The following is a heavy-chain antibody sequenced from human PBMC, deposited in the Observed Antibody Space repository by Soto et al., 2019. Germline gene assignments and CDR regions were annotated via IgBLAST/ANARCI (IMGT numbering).Heavy chain of an antibody. D-gene: IGHD1-7*01. J-gene: IGHJ4*02. Sequence: GGSLRLSCAGSGFTFSDYWMGWVRQAPGKGPEWVAHIKQDGSQKYYVDSVKGRFAISRDNARNSLYLQMNSLRAEDTAVYYCAIQTSLVDYWGQGTLVTVSS. V-gene: IGHV3-7*05. CDR3: AIQTSLVDY. CDR2: IKQDGSQK. CDR1: GFTFSDYW.